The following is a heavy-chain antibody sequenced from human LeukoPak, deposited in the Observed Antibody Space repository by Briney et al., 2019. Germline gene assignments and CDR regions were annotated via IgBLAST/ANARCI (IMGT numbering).Heavy chain of an antibody. D-gene: IGHD5-12*01. V-gene: IGHV3-7*01. CDR1: GFTFSSYW. CDR3: ARDEIVATTKANYYYYMDV. CDR2: VKQDGSEK. J-gene: IGHJ6*03. Sequence: GGSLRLSCAASGFTFSSYWMSWVRQAPGKGLEWVANVKQDGSEKYYVDSVKGRFTISRDNAKNSLYLQMNSLRAEDTAVYYCARDEIVATTKANYYYYMDVWGKGTTVTISS.